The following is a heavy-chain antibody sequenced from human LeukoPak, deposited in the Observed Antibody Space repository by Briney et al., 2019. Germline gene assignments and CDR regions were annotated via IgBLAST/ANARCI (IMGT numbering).Heavy chain of an antibody. J-gene: IGHJ3*02. D-gene: IGHD3/OR15-3a*01. V-gene: IGHV4-34*01. CDR2: INHSGST. CDR3: ARGGDWTAFDI. Sequence: PSETLSLTCAVYGGSFSGYYWSWIRQPPGKGLEWIGEINHSGSTNYNPSLKSRVTISVDTSKNQFSLKLSSVTAADTAVYYCARGGDWTAFDIWGQGTMVTVSS. CDR1: GGSFSGYY.